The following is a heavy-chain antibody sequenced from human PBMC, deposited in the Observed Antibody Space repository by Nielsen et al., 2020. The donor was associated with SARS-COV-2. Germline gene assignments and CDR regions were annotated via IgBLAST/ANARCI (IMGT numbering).Heavy chain of an antibody. CDR3: ARGVGTILLGYCSSTSCYRYYYYMDV. D-gene: IGHD2-2*02. V-gene: IGHV4-4*02. J-gene: IGHJ6*03. CDR2: IYHSGST. Sequence: VRQAPGKGLEWIGEIYHSGSTNYNPSLKSRVTISVDKSKNQFSLKLSSVTAADTAVYYCARGVGTILLGYCSSTSCYRYYYYMDVWGKGTTVTVSS.